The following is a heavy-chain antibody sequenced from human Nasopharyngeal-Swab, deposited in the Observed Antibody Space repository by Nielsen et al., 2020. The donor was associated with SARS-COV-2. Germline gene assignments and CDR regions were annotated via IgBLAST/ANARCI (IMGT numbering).Heavy chain of an antibody. D-gene: IGHD3-10*01. Sequence: SETLSLTCAVSGDSIASGGYSWTWIRKSPRRGLEWIGYIYRSGSTYYNPSLKSRVTISVDRSKNQFSLKLSSVTAADTALYYCARENFGFDYWGQGILVTVSS. CDR3: ARENFGFDY. J-gene: IGHJ4*02. CDR2: IYRSGST. CDR1: GDSIASGGYS. V-gene: IGHV4-30-2*06.